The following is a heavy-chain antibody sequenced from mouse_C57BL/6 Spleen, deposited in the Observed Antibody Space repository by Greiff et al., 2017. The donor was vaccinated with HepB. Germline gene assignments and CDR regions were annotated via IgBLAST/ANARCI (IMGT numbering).Heavy chain of an antibody. J-gene: IGHJ4*01. CDR3: ARNLLYDYDEVYYAMDY. D-gene: IGHD2-4*01. CDR2: IWSGGST. CDR1: GFSLTSYG. V-gene: IGHV2-2*01. Sequence: VQLKESGPGLVQPSQSLSITCTVSGFSLTSYGVHWVRQSPGKGLEWLGVIWSGGSTDYNAAFISRLSISKDNSKSQVFFKMNSLQADDTAIYYCARNLLYDYDEVYYAMDYWGQGTSVTVSS.